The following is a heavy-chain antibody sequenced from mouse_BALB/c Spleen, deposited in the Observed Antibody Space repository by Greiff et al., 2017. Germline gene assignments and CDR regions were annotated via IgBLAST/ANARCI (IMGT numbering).Heavy chain of an antibody. J-gene: IGHJ4*01. CDR3: APMMNPYYYAMDY. CDR1: GFSFTSDNV. CDR2: RSGGGST. Sequence: EVQLVESGPGLVQPSQSLSLTCTVSGFSFTSDNVSWGRQPPAKRLVWLAGIRSGGGSTYYHTSLKSRITITRDTSKNAFFLQLSSLTTEDTATYYCAPMMNPYYYAMDYWGEGTSVTVSS. D-gene: IGHD2-3*01. V-gene: IGHV3-2*02.